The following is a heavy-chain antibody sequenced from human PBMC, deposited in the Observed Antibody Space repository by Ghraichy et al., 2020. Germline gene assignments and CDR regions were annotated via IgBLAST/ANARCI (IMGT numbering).Heavy chain of an antibody. Sequence: GGSLRLSCSASGFSFSRHWMSWVRQAPSKGLEWVASIKADGSERHYVDSVKGRFTISRDNAENSVSLEMNSLRVEDTAIYYCARDPYGDYKYGGTDYWGQGTRVAVSS. CDR3: ARDPYGDYKYGGTDY. V-gene: IGHV3-7*01. D-gene: IGHD4-17*01. CDR1: GFSFSRHW. CDR2: IKADGSER. J-gene: IGHJ4*02.